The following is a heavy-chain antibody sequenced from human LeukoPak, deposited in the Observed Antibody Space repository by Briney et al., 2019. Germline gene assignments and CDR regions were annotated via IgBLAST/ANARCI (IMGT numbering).Heavy chain of an antibody. V-gene: IGHV1-18*01. Sequence: ASVKVSCKAYGYTFTSYGISWVRQAPGQGLEWMGWISAYNGNTNYAQKLQGRVTMTTDTSTSTAYMELRSLRSDDTAVYYCARDRGIAVADYFDYWGQGTLVTVSS. J-gene: IGHJ4*02. CDR1: GYTFTSYG. CDR3: ARDRGIAVADYFDY. CDR2: ISAYNGNT. D-gene: IGHD6-19*01.